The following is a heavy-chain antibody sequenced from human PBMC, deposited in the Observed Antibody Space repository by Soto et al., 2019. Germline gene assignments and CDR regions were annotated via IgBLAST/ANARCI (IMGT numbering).Heavy chain of an antibody. CDR2: IYYSGST. J-gene: IGHJ4*02. CDR1: GGSISGADSY. D-gene: IGHD4-17*01. CDR3: VSAHGDSPHSDS. V-gene: IGHV4-30-4*01. Sequence: SETLSLTCTVSGGSISGADSYWTWIRQPPGKGLEWIGYIYYSGSTYYNPSLRSRITISLHTSKKEFSLKLTSVTAADTAVYYCVSAHGDSPHSDSWGQGSLVTVSS.